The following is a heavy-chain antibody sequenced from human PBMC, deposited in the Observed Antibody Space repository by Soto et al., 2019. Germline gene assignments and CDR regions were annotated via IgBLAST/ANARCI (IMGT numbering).Heavy chain of an antibody. CDR3: ARVRQGCSANNCYFDP. CDR1: GGSVRAPDW. D-gene: IGHD1-1*01. Sequence: QVHLQESGPGLVAPSGTLSLTCTLSGGSVRAPDWWNWVRQSPDKGLEWIAEVHISGHSNYNPSLRSGVSVSIDSSKNQFYLNLNSVTAADTAISYCARVRQGCSANNCYFDPWGQGTQVTISS. CDR2: VHISGHS. V-gene: IGHV4-4*02. J-gene: IGHJ5*01.